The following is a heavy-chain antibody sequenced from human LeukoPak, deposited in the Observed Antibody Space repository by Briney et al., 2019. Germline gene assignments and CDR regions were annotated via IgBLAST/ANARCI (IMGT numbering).Heavy chain of an antibody. CDR2: ISYDGSNK. D-gene: IGHD4-17*01. V-gene: IGHV3-30-3*01. CDR1: GFTFSSYA. Sequence: GGSLRLSCAASGFTFSSYAMHWVRQAPGKGLEWVAVISYDGSNKYYADSVKGRFTISRDNSKNTLYLQMNSLRAEDTAVYYCARGPSTVTIGYWGQGTLVTVSS. CDR3: ARGPSTVTIGY. J-gene: IGHJ4*02.